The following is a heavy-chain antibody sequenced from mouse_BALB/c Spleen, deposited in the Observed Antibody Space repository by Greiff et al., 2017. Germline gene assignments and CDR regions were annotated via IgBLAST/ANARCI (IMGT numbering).Heavy chain of an antibody. V-gene: IGHV5-4*02. CDR3: ARDRGYRYDWFAY. CDR2: ISDGGSYT. J-gene: IGHJ3*01. D-gene: IGHD2-14*01. CDR1: GFTFSDYY. Sequence: EVQVVESGGGLVKPGGSLKLSCAASGFTFSDYYMYWVRQTPEKRLEWVATISDGGSYTYYPDSVKGRFTISRDNAKNHLYLQMSSLKSEDTAMYYCARDRGYRYDWFAYWGQGTLVTVSA.